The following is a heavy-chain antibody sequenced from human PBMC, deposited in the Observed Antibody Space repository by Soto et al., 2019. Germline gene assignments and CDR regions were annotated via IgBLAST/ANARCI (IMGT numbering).Heavy chain of an antibody. CDR1: GFTFSTYT. V-gene: IGHV3-21*01. CDR3: XXXDXXXXXTSAFDY. CDR2: INGRSNYK. J-gene: IGHJ4*02. Sequence: EVQVVESGGGLVKPGGSLRLSCASSGFTFSTYTMNWVRQAPXXXLEWVSSINGRSNYKYYTDSVKGRFTISRDNAKNSLYLQMNXLRAXDTAVXXCXXXDXXXXXTSAFDYWGLGTLVTVSS.